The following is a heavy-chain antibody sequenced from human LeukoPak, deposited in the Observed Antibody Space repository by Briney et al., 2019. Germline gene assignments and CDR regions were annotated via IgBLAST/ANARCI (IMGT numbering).Heavy chain of an antibody. CDR2: IDWDDDK. CDR1: GFSLSTSGMC. V-gene: IGHV2-70*17. Sequence: SGPTLVNPTQTLTLTCTFSGFSLSTSGMCVSWIRQPPGKALEWLARIDWDDDKFYSTSLKTRLTISKVTSKNQVVLTMTNVDPVDTATYYCARIHTGSYVFDIWGQGTMVTVSS. J-gene: IGHJ3*02. CDR3: ARIHTGSYVFDI. D-gene: IGHD1-26*01.